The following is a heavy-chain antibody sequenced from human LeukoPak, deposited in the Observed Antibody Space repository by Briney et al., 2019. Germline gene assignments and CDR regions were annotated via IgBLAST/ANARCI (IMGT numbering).Heavy chain of an antibody. V-gene: IGHV4-4*07. CDR3: ARDTYYYGSGTYYFDY. J-gene: IGHJ4*02. CDR2: IYTSGST. Sequence: SETLSLTCTVSGGSISSYYWSWIRQPAGKGLEWIGRIYTSGSTNYNPSLESRVTMSVDTSKNQFSLKLSSVTAADTAVYYCARDTYYYGSGTYYFDYWGQGTLVTVSS. D-gene: IGHD3-10*01. CDR1: GGSISSYY.